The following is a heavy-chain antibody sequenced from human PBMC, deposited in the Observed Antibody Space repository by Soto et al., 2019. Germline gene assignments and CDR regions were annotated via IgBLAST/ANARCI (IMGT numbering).Heavy chain of an antibody. CDR2: IYYSGST. CDR3: ARAAMGGSSWPFDY. D-gene: IGHD6-13*01. CDR1: GGSISSYY. Sequence: SETRSLTCTVSGGSISSYYWSWIRQPPGKGLEWIGYIYYSGSTNYNPSLKSRVTISVDKSKNQFSLKLSSVTAADTAVYYCARAAMGGSSWPFDYWGQGTLVTVSS. V-gene: IGHV4-59*12. J-gene: IGHJ4*02.